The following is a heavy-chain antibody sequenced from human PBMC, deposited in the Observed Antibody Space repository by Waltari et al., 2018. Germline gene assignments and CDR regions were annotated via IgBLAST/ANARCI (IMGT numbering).Heavy chain of an antibody. CDR1: GFTVSSNY. V-gene: IGHV3-53*01. J-gene: IGHJ4*02. CDR2: IYSGGST. Sequence: EVQLVESGGGLIQPGGSLRLSCAASGFTVSSNYMSWVRQAPGKGLDGVSVIYSGGSTYYADAVKGRFTISRDNSKNTLYLQMNSLRAEDTAVYYCASTIAAAVTDYWGQGTLVTVSS. D-gene: IGHD6-13*01. CDR3: ASTIAAAVTDY.